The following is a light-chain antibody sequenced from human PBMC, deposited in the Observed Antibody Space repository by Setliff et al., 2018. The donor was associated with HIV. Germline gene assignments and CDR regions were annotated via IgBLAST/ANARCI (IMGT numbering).Light chain of an antibody. J-gene: IGLJ1*01. V-gene: IGLV2-14*01. CDR3: SSYTGVSILYF. Sequence: QSVLTQPAYVARSPGQSSTISCTGPSSEVVGYNYVSWYQQYPGKAPNLIISEVRNLASGLSSRFSGPKSGNTASLTISGLQTEDECAYYCSSYTGVSILYFFGTGTKVTV. CDR1: SSEVVGYNY. CDR2: EVR.